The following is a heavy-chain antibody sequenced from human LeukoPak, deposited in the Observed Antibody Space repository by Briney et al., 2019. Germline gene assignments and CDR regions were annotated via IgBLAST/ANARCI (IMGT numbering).Heavy chain of an antibody. Sequence: GASVKVSCKASGYTFTSYDINWVRQATGQGLEWMGWMNPNSGNTGYAQKFQGRVTMTRNASISTAYVELSSLRSEDTAVYYCARPQEVSYYDSSGYYSYWGRGTLVTVSS. D-gene: IGHD3-22*01. CDR2: MNPNSGNT. CDR3: ARPQEVSYYDSSGYYSY. V-gene: IGHV1-8*01. J-gene: IGHJ4*02. CDR1: GYTFTSYD.